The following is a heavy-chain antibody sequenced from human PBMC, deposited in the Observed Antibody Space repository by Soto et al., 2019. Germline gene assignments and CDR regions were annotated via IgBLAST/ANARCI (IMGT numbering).Heavy chain of an antibody. D-gene: IGHD3-10*01. Sequence: QVQLQESGPGLVKPSQTLSLTCTVSGGSISSGDYYWSWIRQPPVKGLEWIGYIYYSGSTYYNPSLKSRVTISVDTSKNQFSLKLRSVTAADTAVYYCATIRSGSYPNYYFDYWGQGTLVTVSS. CDR3: ATIRSGSYPNYYFDY. V-gene: IGHV4-30-4*01. J-gene: IGHJ4*02. CDR1: GGSISSGDYY. CDR2: IYYSGST.